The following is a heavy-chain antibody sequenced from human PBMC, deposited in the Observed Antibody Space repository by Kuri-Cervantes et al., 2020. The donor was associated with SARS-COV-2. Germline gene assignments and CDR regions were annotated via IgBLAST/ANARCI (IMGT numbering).Heavy chain of an antibody. CDR3: AKDSCSSTSCYMGYYFDY. CDR2: IWYDGSNK. D-gene: IGHD2-2*02. V-gene: IGHV3-33*06. CDR1: GFTFSSYG. Sequence: GGSLRLSCAASGFTFSSYGMHWVRQAPGKGLEWVAVIWYDGSNKYYADSVKGRFTISRDNSKNTLYLQMNSLRAEDTAVYYCAKDSCSSTSCYMGYYFDYWGQGTRVTVSS. J-gene: IGHJ4*02.